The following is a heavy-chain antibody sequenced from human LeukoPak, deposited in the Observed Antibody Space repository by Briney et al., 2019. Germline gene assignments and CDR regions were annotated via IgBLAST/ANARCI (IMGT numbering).Heavy chain of an antibody. CDR3: ARDWQWGFVVVTAIGAWFDP. CDR2: ISAYNGNT. Sequence: ASVKVSCKASGYTFTSYYMHWVRQAPGQGLEWMGWISAYNGNTNYAQKLQGRVTMTTDTSTSTAYMELRSLRSDDTAVYYCARDWQWGFVVVTAIGAWFDPWGQGTLVTVSS. D-gene: IGHD2-21*02. CDR1: GYTFTSYY. J-gene: IGHJ5*02. V-gene: IGHV1-18*04.